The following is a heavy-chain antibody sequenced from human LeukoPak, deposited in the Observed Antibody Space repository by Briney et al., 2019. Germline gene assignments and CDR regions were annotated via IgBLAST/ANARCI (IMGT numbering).Heavy chain of an antibody. J-gene: IGHJ4*02. Sequence: GGSLRLSCEPSGFTFHDHGMSWVRQVPGKGLEWVSALNWNGDNTGYADSVKGRFTISRDNAKKSLYLQMNSLTAEDTAYYYCAREEGPYFDCWGQGTLVTVSS. CDR3: AREEGPYFDC. CDR2: LNWNGDNT. CDR1: GFTFHDHG. V-gene: IGHV3-20*04.